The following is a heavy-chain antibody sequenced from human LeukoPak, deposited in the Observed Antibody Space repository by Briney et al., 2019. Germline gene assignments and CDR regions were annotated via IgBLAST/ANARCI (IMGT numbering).Heavy chain of an antibody. CDR1: GGSISGTYY. D-gene: IGHD3-16*01. J-gene: IGHJ3*01. CDR3: ARRWVYDKRAFDA. CDR2: IYYTGTT. Sequence: NTSETLSLTCTVSGGSISGTYYWSWIRQPPGQGLEWIGYIYYTGTTDSNPSLKSRVTISLDTSKNQFSLNLSSVTAADTAVYYCARRWVYDKRAFDAWGQGTMVTVSS. V-gene: IGHV4-59*08.